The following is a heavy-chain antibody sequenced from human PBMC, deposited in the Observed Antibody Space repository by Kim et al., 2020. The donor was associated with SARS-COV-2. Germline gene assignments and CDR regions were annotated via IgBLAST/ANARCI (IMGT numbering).Heavy chain of an antibody. CDR3: ARTHNWFDP. CDR2: GST. Sequence: GSTNPNPSRKRRVTRPRSTSKNQFSLKLSSVTAADTAGYYCARTHNWFDPWGQGTLVTVSS. V-gene: IGHV4-59*01. J-gene: IGHJ5*02.